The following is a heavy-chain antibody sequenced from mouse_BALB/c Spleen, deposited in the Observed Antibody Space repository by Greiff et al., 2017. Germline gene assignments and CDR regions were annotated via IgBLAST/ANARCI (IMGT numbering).Heavy chain of an antibody. J-gene: IGHJ4*01. CDR1: GFTFSSYA. D-gene: IGHD1-1*01. CDR2: ISSGGSYT. CDR3: ARYYGSSYDAMDY. Sequence: EVKLVESGGGLVKPGGSLKLSCAASGFTFSSYAMSWVRQSPEKRLEWVAEISSGGSYTYYPDTVTGRFTISRDNAKNTLYLEMSSLRSEDTAMYYCARYYGSSYDAMDYWGQGTSVTVSS. V-gene: IGHV5-9-4*01.